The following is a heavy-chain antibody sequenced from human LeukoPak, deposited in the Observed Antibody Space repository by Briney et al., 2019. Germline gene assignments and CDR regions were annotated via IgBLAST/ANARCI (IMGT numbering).Heavy chain of an antibody. CDR1: GGSISGSNFY. CDR2: VYYSGST. CDR3: AAKGTDY. D-gene: IGHD4/OR15-4a*01. V-gene: IGHV4-39*05. J-gene: IGHJ4*02. Sequence: PSETPSLTCTVSGGSISGSNFYWGWIRQPPGKGLEWIGSVYYSGSTYYNPSLKSRVTMSVDTSKNQFSLKLHSVTAADTAVYYCAAKGTDYWGQGTLVTVSS.